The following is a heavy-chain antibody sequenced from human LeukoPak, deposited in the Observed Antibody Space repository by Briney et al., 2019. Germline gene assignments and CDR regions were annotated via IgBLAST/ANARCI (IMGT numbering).Heavy chain of an antibody. CDR1: GFTFSSYA. CDR3: AKVPDYYGSGRYH. D-gene: IGHD3-10*01. Sequence: PGGSLRLSCAASGFTFSSYAMSWVRQAPGKGLEWVSYISTSGSTIYYADSMKGRFTISRDNAKNSLYLQMNSLRAEDTAVYYCAKVPDYYGSGRYHWGQGTLVTVSS. V-gene: IGHV3-48*03. CDR2: ISTSGSTI. J-gene: IGHJ4*02.